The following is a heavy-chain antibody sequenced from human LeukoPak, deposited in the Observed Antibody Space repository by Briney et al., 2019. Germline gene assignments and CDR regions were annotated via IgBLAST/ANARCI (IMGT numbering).Heavy chain of an antibody. D-gene: IGHD3-3*01. CDR3: ARDYGFWSGYPY. CDR1: GYTFSSYY. J-gene: IGHJ4*02. Sequence: PGASVKVSCKASGYTFSSYYMHWVRPAPGQGVEWMGIINPSGGSTSYAQEFQGRVTMTRDTSTRTVYMEVSSLRSEDTAVYYCARDYGFWSGYPYWGQGTLVTVSS. CDR2: INPSGGST. V-gene: IGHV1-46*01.